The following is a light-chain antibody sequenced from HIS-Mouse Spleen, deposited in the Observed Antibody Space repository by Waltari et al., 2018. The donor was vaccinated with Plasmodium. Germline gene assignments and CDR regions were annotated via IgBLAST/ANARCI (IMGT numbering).Light chain of an antibody. J-gene: IGKJ3*01. V-gene: IGKV3-15*01. CDR2: GAS. CDR3: QQYNNWSFT. CDR1: QNVRSN. Sequence: EIVMTQSPATLSVSPGERATLSCRASQNVRSNLAWYQQNPGQAPRPLSYGASTRATGIPARFRGSGSGTEFTLTISSLQSEDFAVYYCQQYNNWSFTFGPGTKVDIK.